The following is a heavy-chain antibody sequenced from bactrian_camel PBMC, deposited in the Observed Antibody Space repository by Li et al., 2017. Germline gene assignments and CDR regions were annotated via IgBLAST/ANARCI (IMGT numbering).Heavy chain of an antibody. CDR3: AADLGWCGSRPLQREFRN. D-gene: IGHD2*01. CDR1: GYAYSTYC. CDR2: IDSDLDT. Sequence: HVQLVESGGDSVQAGGSLTLSCTASGYAYSTYCMGWFRQAPGREREVVALIDSDLDTYYEDSVKGRFTISHVIANNTLHLQMNSLKPEGTAVYYCAADLGWCGSRPLQREFRNWGQGTQVTVS. J-gene: IGHJ4*01. V-gene: IGHV3S55*01.